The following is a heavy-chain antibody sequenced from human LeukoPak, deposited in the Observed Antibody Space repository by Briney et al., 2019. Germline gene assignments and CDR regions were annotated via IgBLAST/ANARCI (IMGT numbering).Heavy chain of an antibody. CDR2: INHSGST. J-gene: IGHJ4*02. V-gene: IGHV4-34*01. CDR3: ARHAGIVGATTFDY. CDR1: GGSFSGYY. Sequence: PSETLSLTCAVYGGSFSGYYWSWIRQPPGKGLEWIGEINHSGSTNYNPSLKSRVTISLDTSRNQFSLRLNSVTAADTAVYYCARHAGIVGATTFDYWGQGTLVTVSS. D-gene: IGHD1-26*01.